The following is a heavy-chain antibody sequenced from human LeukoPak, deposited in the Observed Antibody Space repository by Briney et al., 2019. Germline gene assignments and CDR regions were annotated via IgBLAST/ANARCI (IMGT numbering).Heavy chain of an antibody. J-gene: IGHJ4*02. V-gene: IGHV3-48*03. D-gene: IGHD3-16*01. CDR1: GFTFSSYE. CDR3: ARARRISAYPSFFGY. Sequence: QPGGSLRLSCVASGFTFSSYEMNWVRQAPGKGLEWVSYISSSGSTIYYPDSVKGRFTISRDNAKNSLYLQMNSLRAEDTAVYYCARARRISAYPSFFGYWGQGTLVTVSS. CDR2: ISSSGSTI.